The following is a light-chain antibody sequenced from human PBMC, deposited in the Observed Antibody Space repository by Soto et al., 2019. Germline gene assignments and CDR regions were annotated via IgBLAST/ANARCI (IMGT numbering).Light chain of an antibody. J-gene: IGKJ4*01. CDR1: QDIGTW. V-gene: IGKV1-5*03. Sequence: DIQMTQSPSTLSASVGDRVTITCRASQDIGTWLAWYQQKPEKAPKVLIYRASHLESGVPSRFSASGSGTEFSLTINSLQADDFATYYCLQLNSYPLTFGGGTKVDIK. CDR2: RAS. CDR3: LQLNSYPLT.